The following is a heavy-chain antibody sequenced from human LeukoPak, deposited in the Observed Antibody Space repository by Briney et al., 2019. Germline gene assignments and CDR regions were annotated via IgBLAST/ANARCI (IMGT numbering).Heavy chain of an antibody. V-gene: IGHV1-2*02. Sequence: ASVKVSCKASGYTFTDYYIHWVRRAPGQGLEWMGWMNPSNGDTNYAQKFQGRVTMTRDTSISTAYMELSSLRSDDTAVYYCARGGSGYYFLDYWGQGTLVTVSS. J-gene: IGHJ4*02. CDR3: ARGGSGYYFLDY. CDR1: GYTFTDYY. CDR2: MNPSNGDT. D-gene: IGHD3-22*01.